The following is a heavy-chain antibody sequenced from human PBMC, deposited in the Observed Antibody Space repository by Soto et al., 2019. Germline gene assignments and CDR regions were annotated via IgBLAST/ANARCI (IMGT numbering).Heavy chain of an antibody. D-gene: IGHD3-3*01. Sequence: GGSLRLSCAASGFTFSRNGINWVRQAPGKGLEWVSSISTTSTYIYYADSVKGRFTISRDNARNSLYLQMNSLRVEDTAVYYCARDLVFGVVSQAYGMDVWGQGTTVTVSS. J-gene: IGHJ6*02. CDR1: GFTFSRNG. V-gene: IGHV3-21*01. CDR3: ARDLVFGVVSQAYGMDV. CDR2: ISTTSTYI.